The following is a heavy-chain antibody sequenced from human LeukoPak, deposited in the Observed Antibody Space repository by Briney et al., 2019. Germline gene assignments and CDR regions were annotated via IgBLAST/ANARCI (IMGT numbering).Heavy chain of an antibody. J-gene: IGHJ4*02. CDR1: GYTFTGYY. V-gene: IGHV1-2*06. Sequence: ASVKVSCKASGYTFTGYYMHWVRQAPGQGLEWMGRINPNSGGTNYAQKFQGRVTMTRDTSISTAYMELSRLRSDDTAVYYCARGGDGLWFGELSHDYWGQGTLVTVSS. CDR3: ARGGDGLWFGELSHDY. D-gene: IGHD3-10*01. CDR2: INPNSGGT.